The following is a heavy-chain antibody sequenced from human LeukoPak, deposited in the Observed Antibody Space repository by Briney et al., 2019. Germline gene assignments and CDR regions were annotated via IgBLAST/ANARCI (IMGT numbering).Heavy chain of an antibody. CDR1: GYTFTGYY. V-gene: IGHV1-2*02. CDR2: INPNSGGT. J-gene: IGHJ4*02. CDR3: ARSLSNWYSN. D-gene: IGHD6-13*01. Sequence: ASVKVSCKASGYTFTGYYMHWVRQAPGQGLEWMGWINPNSGGTNCAQKFQGRVTMTRDTSINTVYMELSRLRSDDTAVYYCARSLSNWYSNWGQGTLVTVSS.